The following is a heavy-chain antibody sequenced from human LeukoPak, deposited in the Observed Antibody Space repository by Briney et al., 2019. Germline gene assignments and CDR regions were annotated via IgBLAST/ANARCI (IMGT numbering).Heavy chain of an antibody. CDR1: DTSINNWNYY. V-gene: IGHV4-39*07. CDR2: FYFGGTS. J-gene: IGHJ5*02. CDR3: ARIYYGDNWFDP. Sequence: SETLSLTCSGSDTSINNWNYYWGWIRQTPGKGLEWIGSFYFGGTSYYNPSLKSRVTISEDTSKGQLSLRLNSVNDADTAVYFCARIYYGDNWFDPWGQGTLVTVSS. D-gene: IGHD3-10*01.